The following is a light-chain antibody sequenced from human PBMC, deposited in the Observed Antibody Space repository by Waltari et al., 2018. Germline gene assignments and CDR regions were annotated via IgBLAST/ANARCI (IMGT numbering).Light chain of an antibody. CDR3: SSYTQSRTRV. Sequence: QSALTQSASVSGSPGQSITIPCTGTSRDVGSYDLVSWYQQLPGRAPTLILFGVAKRPSGISDRFSGSKSGNTASLTISGLQSEDEAHYYCSSYTQSRTRVFGGGTKLTVL. CDR1: SRDVGSYDL. CDR2: GVA. J-gene: IGLJ3*02. V-gene: IGLV2-23*02.